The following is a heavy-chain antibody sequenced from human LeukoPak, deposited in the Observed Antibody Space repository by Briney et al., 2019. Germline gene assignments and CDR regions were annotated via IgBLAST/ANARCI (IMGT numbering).Heavy chain of an antibody. V-gene: IGHV1-3*01. CDR3: ARDSLVYSGYCSSTSCYSGPGFDY. Sequence: ASVKVSCKASGYTFTSYAMHWVRQAPGQRLEWMGWINAGNGNTKYSQKLQGRVTMTTDTSTSTAYMELRSLRSDDTAVYYCARDSLVYSGYCSSTSCYSGPGFDYWGQGTLVTVSS. CDR1: GYTFTSYA. D-gene: IGHD2-2*01. J-gene: IGHJ4*02. CDR2: INAGNGNT.